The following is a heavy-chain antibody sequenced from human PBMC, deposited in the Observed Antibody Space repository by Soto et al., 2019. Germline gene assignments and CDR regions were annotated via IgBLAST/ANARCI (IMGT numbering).Heavy chain of an antibody. Sequence: QVQLQESGPGLVKPSETLSLTCTVSGGSISSYYWSWIRQPPGKGLEWIGYIYYSGSTNYNPSLKGRGTVSVDTSKNQLSLRLSAGTTADTAVYYCARGEYSSGWYVDYWGQGTLVTVSS. D-gene: IGHD6-19*01. V-gene: IGHV4-59*01. CDR3: ARGEYSSGWYVDY. CDR2: IYYSGST. CDR1: GGSISSYY. J-gene: IGHJ4*02.